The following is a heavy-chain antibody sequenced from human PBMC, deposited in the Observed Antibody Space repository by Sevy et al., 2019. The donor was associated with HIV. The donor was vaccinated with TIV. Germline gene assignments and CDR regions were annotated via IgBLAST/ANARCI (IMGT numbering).Heavy chain of an antibody. CDR2: ISSSSSTI. Sequence: GGSLRLSCAASGFTFSSYSMNWVRQAPGKGLEWVSYISSSSSTIYYADSVKGRFTISRDNAKNSLYLQMNSLRAEDTAVYYCAREGSWGYYDSSGDLDAFDIRGQGTMVTVSS. D-gene: IGHD3-22*01. J-gene: IGHJ3*02. CDR3: AREGSWGYYDSSGDLDAFDI. CDR1: GFTFSSYS. V-gene: IGHV3-48*01.